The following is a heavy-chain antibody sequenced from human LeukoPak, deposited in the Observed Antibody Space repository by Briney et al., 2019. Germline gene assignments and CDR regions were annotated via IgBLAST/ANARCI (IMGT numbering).Heavy chain of an antibody. Sequence: SETLSLTCTVSGGSISSYYWSWIRQPPGKGLEWIGYIYYSGSTNYNPSLKSRVTIPVDTSKNQFSLKLSSVTAADTAVYYCARERWGAMDYWGQGTLVTVSS. CDR2: IYYSGST. J-gene: IGHJ4*02. D-gene: IGHD3-16*01. V-gene: IGHV4-59*01. CDR1: GGSISSYY. CDR3: ARERWGAMDY.